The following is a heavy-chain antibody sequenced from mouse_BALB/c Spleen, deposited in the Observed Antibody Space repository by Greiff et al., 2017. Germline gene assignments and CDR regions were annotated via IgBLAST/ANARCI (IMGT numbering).Heavy chain of an antibody. CDR3: ARSGGLLAWFAY. D-gene: IGHD1-1*01. CDR2: IDPSDSET. CDR1: GYTFTSYW. V-gene: IGHV1-69*02. J-gene: IGHJ3*01. Sequence: QVQLQQPGAELVKPGAPVKLSCKASGYTFTSYWMNWVKQRPGRGLEWIGRIDPSDSETHYNQKFKDKATLTVDKSSSTAYIQLSSLTSEDSAVYYCARSGGLLAWFAYWGQGTLVTVSA.